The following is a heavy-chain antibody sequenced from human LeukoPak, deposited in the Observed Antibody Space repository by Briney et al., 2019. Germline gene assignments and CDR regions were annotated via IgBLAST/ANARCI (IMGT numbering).Heavy chain of an antibody. D-gene: IGHD4-17*01. Sequence: PSETLSLTCAVYGGSFSGYYWSWIRQPPGKGLEWIGEINHSGSTNYNPSLKSRVTISVDTSKNQFPLKLSSVTAADTAVYYCARGENDYGDYSWFDPWGQGTLVTVSS. V-gene: IGHV4-34*01. J-gene: IGHJ5*02. CDR2: INHSGST. CDR3: ARGENDYGDYSWFDP. CDR1: GGSFSGYY.